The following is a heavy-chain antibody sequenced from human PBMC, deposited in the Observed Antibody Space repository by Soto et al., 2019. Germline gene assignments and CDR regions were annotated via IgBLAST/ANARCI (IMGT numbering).Heavy chain of an antibody. CDR2: IFANGHT. D-gene: IGHD6-13*01. CDR1: GGSISEKY. CDR3: VASLAASGLNWLDP. J-gene: IGHJ5*02. V-gene: IGHV4-4*07. Sequence: PSETLSLTCIVSGGSISEKYWNWVRQPPGKGLEWIGLIFANGHTDYNPPLKSRVTMSVDAPKNQFSLRLTSMTAADTAVYYCVASLAASGLNWLDPWGRGTLVTVSS.